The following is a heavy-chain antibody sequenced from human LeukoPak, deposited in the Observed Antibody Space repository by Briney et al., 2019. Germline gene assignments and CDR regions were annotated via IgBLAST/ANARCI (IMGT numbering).Heavy chain of an antibody. V-gene: IGHV4-59*12. J-gene: IGHJ4*02. Sequence: SETLSLTCTVSGGSLSNYYWSWIRQSPGKGLEWLGFIYYTGTTKYNPSLKSRVTISVDTSKNQFSLKLSSVTAADTAVYYCARGVAGTGTTDYWGQGTLVTVSS. CDR3: ARGVAGTGTTDY. CDR1: GGSLSNYY. CDR2: IYYTGTT. D-gene: IGHD1-1*01.